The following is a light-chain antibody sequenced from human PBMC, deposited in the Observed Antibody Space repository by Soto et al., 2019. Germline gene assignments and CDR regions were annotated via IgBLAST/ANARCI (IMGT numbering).Light chain of an antibody. CDR1: SSDVGGYNS. Sequence: QSALTQPAAVSGSPGQSITISCTGTSSDVGGYNSVSWYQQHPGTAPKLLIYDVRNRPSGDSNRFSGSQSANTASLTISGLQAEDEADYYCRSYTTSTTSVFGTGTKVTVL. J-gene: IGLJ1*01. CDR2: DVR. V-gene: IGLV2-14*01. CDR3: RSYTTSTTSV.